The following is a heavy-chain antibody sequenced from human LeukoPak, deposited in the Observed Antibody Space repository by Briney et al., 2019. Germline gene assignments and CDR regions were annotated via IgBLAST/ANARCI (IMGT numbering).Heavy chain of an antibody. Sequence: GGSLRLSCAASGFSFSSYSMNWVRQAPGKGLEWVSYISHTGGTMSYADSVKGRFTISRDNARNSLYLQMNSLRAEDTAVYYCAIPPLSGTGSSRPLAGMDVWGQGTTVTVFS. CDR3: AIPPLSGTGSSRPLAGMDV. V-gene: IGHV3-48*04. J-gene: IGHJ6*02. CDR2: ISHTGGTM. D-gene: IGHD3-10*01. CDR1: GFSFSSYS.